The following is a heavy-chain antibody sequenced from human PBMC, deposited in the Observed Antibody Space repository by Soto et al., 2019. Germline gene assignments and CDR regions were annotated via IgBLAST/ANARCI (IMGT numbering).Heavy chain of an antibody. CDR1: GGSISSGCYS. J-gene: IGHJ4*02. D-gene: IGHD3-22*01. CDR3: ARGGERVSYYDSSGPFDY. CDR2: IYHSGST. Sequence: SETLSLTSGVSGGSISSGCYSWSWIRQPPGKGLEWIGYIYHSGSTYYNPSLKSRVTISVDRSKNQFSLKLRSVTAADTAVYYCARGGERVSYYDSSGPFDYWGQGTLVTVSS. V-gene: IGHV4-30-2*01.